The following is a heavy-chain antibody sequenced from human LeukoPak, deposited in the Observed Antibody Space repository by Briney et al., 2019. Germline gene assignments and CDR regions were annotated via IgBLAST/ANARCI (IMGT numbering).Heavy chain of an antibody. J-gene: IGHJ4*02. Sequence: PGGSLRLSCAASGSTFSSYAMSWVRQAPGKGLEWVSTISGSGGSTYYADSVKGRVTISRDNSKNTLYLQMNSLRAEDTAVYYCAGLWELLWQFDYWGQGTLVTVSS. CDR2: ISGSGGST. V-gene: IGHV3-23*01. CDR1: GSTFSSYA. D-gene: IGHD1-26*01. CDR3: AGLWELLWQFDY.